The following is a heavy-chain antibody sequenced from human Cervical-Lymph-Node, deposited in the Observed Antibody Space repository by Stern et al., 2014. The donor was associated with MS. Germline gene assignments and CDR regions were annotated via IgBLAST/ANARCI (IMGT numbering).Heavy chain of an antibody. D-gene: IGHD5-24*01. CDR1: GFSFSDYS. J-gene: IGHJ4*02. CDR3: VRGGWLQSFDY. CDR2: ITSSGSSK. V-gene: IGHV3-11*01. Sequence: VQLLESGGGLAKPGGSLRLSCAASGFSFSDYSMSWVRQAPGKGLEWRSYITSSGSSKSCADSAKGRFTISRDNVKTSLYLQMNSLRVEDTAVYYCVRGGWLQSFDYWGQGTLVTVSS.